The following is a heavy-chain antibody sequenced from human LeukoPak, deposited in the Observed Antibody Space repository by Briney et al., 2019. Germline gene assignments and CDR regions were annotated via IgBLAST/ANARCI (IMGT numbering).Heavy chain of an antibody. CDR1: GFTFNRHW. J-gene: IGHJ4*02. CDR2: INNDGSGT. Sequence: GGSLRLSCAASGFTFNRHWMHWVRQAPGKGLVWVSYINNDGSGTIYADSVKGRFTISRDNAKNTMNLQMNSLRAEDTAVYYCSRGGFGSGPDYWSQGTLVTVSS. D-gene: IGHD3-10*01. V-gene: IGHV3-74*01. CDR3: SRGGFGSGPDY.